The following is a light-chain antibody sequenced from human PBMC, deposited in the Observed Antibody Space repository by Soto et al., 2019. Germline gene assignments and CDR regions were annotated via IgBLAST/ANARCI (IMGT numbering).Light chain of an antibody. CDR1: SSDVGGYDY. CDR2: EVS. V-gene: IGLV2-14*01. CDR3: SSYAGSRYV. Sequence: QSALTQPASVSGSPGQSITISCTGTSSDVGGYDYVSWYQQHPGKAPKLMIYEVSNRPSGVFNRFSGSKSGNTASLTVSGLQAEDEADYYCSSYAGSRYVFGTGTKLTVL. J-gene: IGLJ1*01.